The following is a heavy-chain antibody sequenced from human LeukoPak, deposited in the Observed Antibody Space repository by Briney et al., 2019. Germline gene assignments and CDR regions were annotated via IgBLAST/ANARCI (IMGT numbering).Heavy chain of an antibody. D-gene: IGHD3-22*01. V-gene: IGHV3-74*01. Sequence: GGSLRLSCAASGFIFSSYWMSWVRQAPGKGLVWVSRINSDGSSTSYADSVKGRFTISRDNAKNTLYLQMNSLRAEDTAVYYCARDMGYYDSSGYYDFDYWGQGTLVTVSS. J-gene: IGHJ4*02. CDR3: ARDMGYYDSSGYYDFDY. CDR2: INSDGSST. CDR1: GFIFSSYW.